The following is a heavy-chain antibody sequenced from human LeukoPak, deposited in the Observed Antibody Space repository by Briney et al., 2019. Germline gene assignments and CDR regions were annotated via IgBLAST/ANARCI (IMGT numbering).Heavy chain of an antibody. CDR2: IYYDGHT. CDR3: AGEDYFDSSGYASWRFDI. D-gene: IGHD3-22*01. Sequence: SETLSLTCTVFGDTIKSSSYLWVWIRQPPGQGLEWIGSIYYDGHTYDSPSLKSRVTISVDTSKNQFSLKLTSVTTADTAVYYCAGEDYFDSSGYASWRFDIWGQGTMVTVSS. CDR1: GDTIKSSSYL. J-gene: IGHJ3*02. V-gene: IGHV4-39*07.